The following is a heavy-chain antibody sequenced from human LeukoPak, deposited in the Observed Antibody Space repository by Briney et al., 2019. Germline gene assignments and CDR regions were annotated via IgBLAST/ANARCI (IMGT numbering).Heavy chain of an antibody. V-gene: IGHV3-30*03. J-gene: IGHJ6*02. CDR3: ARDRFYGDYIDYYFYGMDV. CDR2: ITHDGSNK. Sequence: GGSLRLFCAASGFTFSSYGMHWVRQAPGKGLEWLAIITHDGSNKYNADSVKGRFTISKDNSKNTLHLQMNSLRAEDTAVYYCARDRFYGDYIDYYFYGMDVWGQGSTVTVSS. CDR1: GFTFSSYG. D-gene: IGHD4-17*01.